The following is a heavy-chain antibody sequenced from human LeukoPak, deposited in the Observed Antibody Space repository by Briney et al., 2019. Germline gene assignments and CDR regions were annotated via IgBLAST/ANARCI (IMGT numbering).Heavy chain of an antibody. CDR2: ISGSGGST. J-gene: IGHJ4*02. Sequence: GGSLRLSCAVSGFTVTTNYMSWVRQAPGKGLEWVSAISGSGGSTYYADSVKGRFTISRDNSKNTLYLQMNSLRAEDTAVCYCAKGTTGGTYWGQGTLVTVSS. CDR3: AKGTTGGTY. D-gene: IGHD4-11*01. V-gene: IGHV3-23*01. CDR1: GFTVTTNY.